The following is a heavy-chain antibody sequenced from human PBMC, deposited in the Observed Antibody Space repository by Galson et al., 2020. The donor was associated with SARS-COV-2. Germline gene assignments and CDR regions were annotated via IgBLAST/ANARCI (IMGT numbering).Heavy chain of an antibody. CDR2: IYYSGST. D-gene: IGHD3-22*01. V-gene: IGHV4-31*03. J-gene: IGHJ4*02. CDR3: ARGRITMIVVDTYLDY. Sequence: ASETLSLTCTVSGGSISSGGYYWSWIRQHPGKGLEWIGYIYYSGSTYYNPSLKSRVTISVDTSKNQFSLKLSSVTAADTAVYYCARGRITMIVVDTYLDYWGQGTLVTVSS. CDR1: GGSISSGGYY.